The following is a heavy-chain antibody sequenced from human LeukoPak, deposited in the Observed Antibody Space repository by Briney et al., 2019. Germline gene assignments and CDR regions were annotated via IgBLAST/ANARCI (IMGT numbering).Heavy chain of an antibody. CDR3: AKELIILPTGTVAFDI. Sequence: GGSLRLSCAASGFTFSSYAMSWVRQAPGKGLEWVSAISGSGGSTYYADSVKGRFTISRDNSKNTLYLQMSSLRAEDTAIYYCAKELIILPTGTVAFDIWGQGTMVPVSS. CDR2: ISGSGGST. D-gene: IGHD1-1*01. V-gene: IGHV3-23*01. J-gene: IGHJ3*02. CDR1: GFTFSSYA.